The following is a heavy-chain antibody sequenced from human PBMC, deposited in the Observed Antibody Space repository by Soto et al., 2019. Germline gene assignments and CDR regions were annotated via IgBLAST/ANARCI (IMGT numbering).Heavy chain of an antibody. CDR3: ARFLGYDFWSGSPYYYGMDV. CDR2: ISAYNGNT. Sequence: ASVKVSCKASGYTFTSYGISWVRQAPGQGLEWMGWISAYNGNTNYAQKLQGRVTMTTDTSTSTAYMELRSLRSDDTAVYYCARFLGYDFWSGSPYYYGMDVWGQGTTVT. J-gene: IGHJ6*02. D-gene: IGHD3-3*01. CDR1: GYTFTSYG. V-gene: IGHV1-18*04.